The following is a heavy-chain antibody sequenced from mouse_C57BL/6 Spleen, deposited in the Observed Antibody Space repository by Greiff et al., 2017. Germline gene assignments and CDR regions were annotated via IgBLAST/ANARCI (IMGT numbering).Heavy chain of an antibody. Sequence: EVQVVESGGGLVKPGGSLKLSCAASGFTFSSYTMSWVRQTPEKRLEWVATISGGGGNTYYPDSVKGRFTISRDHAKNTLYLQMSSLRSEDTALYYCASQTGFAYWGQGTLVTVSA. CDR2: ISGGGGNT. J-gene: IGHJ3*01. V-gene: IGHV5-9*01. CDR3: ASQTGFAY. D-gene: IGHD4-1*01. CDR1: GFTFSSYT.